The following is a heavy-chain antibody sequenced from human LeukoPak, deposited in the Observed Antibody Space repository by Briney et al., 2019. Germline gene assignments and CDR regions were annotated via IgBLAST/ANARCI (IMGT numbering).Heavy chain of an antibody. D-gene: IGHD6-13*01. CDR1: GYTFTSYY. Sequence: ASVKVSCKASGYTFTSYYMYWVRQASGQGLEWMGIINPSGGSTSYAQKFQGRVTMTRDTSTSTVYMELSSLRSEDTAVYYCARDRAFIAAAGYYFDYWGQGTLVTVSS. V-gene: IGHV1-46*01. CDR2: INPSGGST. J-gene: IGHJ4*02. CDR3: ARDRAFIAAAGYYFDY.